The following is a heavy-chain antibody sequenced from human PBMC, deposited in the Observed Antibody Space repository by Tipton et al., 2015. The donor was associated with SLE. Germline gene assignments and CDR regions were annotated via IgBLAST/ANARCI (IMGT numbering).Heavy chain of an antibody. CDR3: ARTAAAATRWFDP. CDR2: IYYSGST. Sequence: TLSLTCAVYGGSFSGHYWSWIRQPPGKGLEWIGYIYYSGSTNYNPSLKSRVTISVDTSKNQFSLKLSSVTAADTAVYYCARTAAAATRWFDPWGQGTLVTVSS. J-gene: IGHJ5*02. V-gene: IGHV4-59*11. CDR1: GGSFSGHY. D-gene: IGHD6-13*01.